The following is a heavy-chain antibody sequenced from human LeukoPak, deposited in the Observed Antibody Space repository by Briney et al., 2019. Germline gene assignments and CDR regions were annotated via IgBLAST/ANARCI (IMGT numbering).Heavy chain of an antibody. V-gene: IGHV3-7*01. CDR3: ARRSTKNYDFWSGYPGGWFDP. J-gene: IGHJ5*02. CDR1: GFTFSSYW. Sequence: GGSLRLSCAASGFTFSSYWMSWVRQAPGKGLEWVANIKQDGSEKYYVDSVKGRFTISRDNAKNSLYLQMNSLRAEDTAVYYCARRSTKNYDFWSGYPGGWFDPWGQGTLVTVSS. CDR2: IKQDGSEK. D-gene: IGHD3-3*01.